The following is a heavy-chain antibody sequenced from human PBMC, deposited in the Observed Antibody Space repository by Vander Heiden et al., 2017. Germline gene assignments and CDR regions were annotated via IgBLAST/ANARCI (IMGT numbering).Heavy chain of an antibody. V-gene: IGHV4-59*08. CDR3: ARRGVPFDY. Sequence: QVQLQESGPGLVKPSETLSLTCTVSSGAIRSYYWSWIRQPPGKGLEWIGYIYDTGDTNYNPSLRSRVTMSVDTSKNRFSLKLSSVTAADTAVYYCARRGVPFDYWGQGTLVTVSS. J-gene: IGHJ4*02. CDR2: IYDTGDT. CDR1: SGAIRSYY. D-gene: IGHD3-16*01.